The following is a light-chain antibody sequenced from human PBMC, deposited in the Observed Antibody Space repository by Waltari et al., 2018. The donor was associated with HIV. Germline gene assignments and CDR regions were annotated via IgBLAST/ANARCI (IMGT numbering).Light chain of an antibody. V-gene: IGLV1-44*01. CDR3: AAWDDSLNGPNWV. Sequence: QSVLTQPPSASGTPGQWVTIPCSGSSSNIGSNILHWYLRFPGTAPKVLIYKTDQRPSGVPDRFSGSKSGTSASLAISGLQSEDEADYYCAAWDDSLNGPNWVFGGGTKLTVL. J-gene: IGLJ3*02. CDR2: KTD. CDR1: SSNIGSNI.